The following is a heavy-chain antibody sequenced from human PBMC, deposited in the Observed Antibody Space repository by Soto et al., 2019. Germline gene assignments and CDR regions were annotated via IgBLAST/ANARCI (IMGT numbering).Heavy chain of an antibody. CDR1: GFTFSSYA. CDR3: AKTWVVVVAATREKAPFDP. Sequence: LRLSCAASGFTFSSYAMSWVRQAPGKGLDWVSAISGSGGSTYYADSVKGRFTISRDNSKNTLYLQMNSLRAEDTAVYYCAKTWVVVVAATREKAPFDPWGQGTLVTVSS. D-gene: IGHD2-15*01. V-gene: IGHV3-23*01. J-gene: IGHJ5*02. CDR2: ISGSGGST.